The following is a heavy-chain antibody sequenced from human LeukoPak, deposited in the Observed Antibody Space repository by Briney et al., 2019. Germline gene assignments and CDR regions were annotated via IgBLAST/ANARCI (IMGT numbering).Heavy chain of an antibody. V-gene: IGHV3-48*04. CDR2: ISSSSSAI. Sequence: GGSLRLSCAASGFTFRSYSMNWVRQAPGKGLEWVSYISSSSSAIYYADSVKGRFTISRDNANNSLYLQMNSLRAEDTAVYYCARARRSIAARPDSAFDYWGQGTLVTVSS. CDR3: ARARRSIAARPDSAFDY. CDR1: GFTFRSYS. J-gene: IGHJ4*02. D-gene: IGHD6-6*01.